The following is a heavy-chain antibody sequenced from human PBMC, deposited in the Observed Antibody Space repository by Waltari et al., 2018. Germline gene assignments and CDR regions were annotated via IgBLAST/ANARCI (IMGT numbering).Heavy chain of an antibody. V-gene: IGHV4-39*01. Sequence: QLQLQESGPGLVKPSETLSLTCTVSGGSIGSNNYYWVWVRQPPGKGLQWIGTMYCTGGTYHHPSLKSRVPLSVDTSKNRFSLKPTFVTAADTAVYFCASRPEVTSGSGIDFWGQGTLVTVSS. D-gene: IGHD6-19*01. J-gene: IGHJ4*02. CDR3: ASRPEVTSGSGIDF. CDR1: GGSIGSNNYY. CDR2: MYCTGGT.